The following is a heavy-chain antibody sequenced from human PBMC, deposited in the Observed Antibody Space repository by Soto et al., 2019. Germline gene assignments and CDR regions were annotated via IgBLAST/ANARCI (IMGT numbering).Heavy chain of an antibody. V-gene: IGHV3-21*01. Sequence: GGSLRLSCAASGFTFSSYSMNWVRQAPGKGLEWVSSISSSSSYIYYADSVKGRFTISRDNAKNSLYLQMNSLRAEDTAVYYCARERRNAREMATIDYWGQGTLVTVSS. CDR1: GFTFSSYS. CDR3: ARERRNAREMATIDY. J-gene: IGHJ4*02. D-gene: IGHD5-12*01. CDR2: ISSSSSYI.